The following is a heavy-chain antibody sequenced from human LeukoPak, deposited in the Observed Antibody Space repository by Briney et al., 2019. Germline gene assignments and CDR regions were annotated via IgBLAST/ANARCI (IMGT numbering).Heavy chain of an antibody. V-gene: IGHV4-39*07. D-gene: IGHD1-26*01. CDR3: SRESGAFCPFGY. Sequence: PSETLSLTCTVSGGSISSSSYYWGWIRQPPGKGLEWIGSIYYSGSTHYNPSLKSRVTMSLDKSKNLLSLNLTSVTAADTAVYYCSRESGAFCPFGYWGQGTLVTVSS. CDR2: IYYSGST. CDR1: GGSISSSSYY. J-gene: IGHJ4*02.